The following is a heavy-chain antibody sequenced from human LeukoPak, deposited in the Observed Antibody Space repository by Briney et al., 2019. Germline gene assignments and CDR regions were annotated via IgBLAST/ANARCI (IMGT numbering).Heavy chain of an antibody. D-gene: IGHD3-10*01. CDR2: IYYSGST. J-gene: IGHJ3*02. CDR3: AREPSVLLWSASPESNAFDI. CDR1: GGSVSGGDYF. Sequence: PSETLSLTCTVSGGSVSGGDYFWSWIRQPPGKGLEWIGHIYYSGSTNYNPSLKSRVTISVDTSKNQFSLKLSSVTAADRAVYYCAREPSVLLWSASPESNAFDIWGQGTMVTVSS. V-gene: IGHV4-61*08.